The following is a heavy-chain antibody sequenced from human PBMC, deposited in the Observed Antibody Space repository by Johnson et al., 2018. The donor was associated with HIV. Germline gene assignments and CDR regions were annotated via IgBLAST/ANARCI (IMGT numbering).Heavy chain of an antibody. Sequence: EQLVESGGGVVRPGGSLRLSCAASGFTFDDHGMSWVRQAPGKGLEWVSGINWNDGSTGYADSVKGRFTISRDNAKNSLYLQMNSLRAEDTAVYYCARACRDGYTCDVYDIWGQGTMVTVSS. CDR2: INWNDGST. J-gene: IGHJ3*02. CDR1: GFTFDDHG. V-gene: IGHV3-20*04. D-gene: IGHD5-24*01. CDR3: ARACRDGYTCDVYDI.